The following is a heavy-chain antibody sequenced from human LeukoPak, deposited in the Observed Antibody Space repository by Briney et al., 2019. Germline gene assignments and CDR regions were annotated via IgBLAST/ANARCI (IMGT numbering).Heavy chain of an antibody. CDR3: ARGADGYNKD. CDR1: GFTFSSYA. D-gene: IGHD5-24*01. V-gene: IGHV3-74*01. CDR2: VKSDGSST. J-gene: IGHJ4*02. Sequence: GGSLRLSCAASGFTFSSYAMHWVRHAPGKGLVWVSRVKSDGSSTSYADSVKGRFTISRDSAKNSLYLQMNSLRAEDTAVYYCARGADGYNKDWGQGTLVTVSS.